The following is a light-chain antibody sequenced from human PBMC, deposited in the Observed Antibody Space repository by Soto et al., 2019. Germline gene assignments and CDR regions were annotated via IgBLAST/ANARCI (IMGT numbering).Light chain of an antibody. Sequence: LTQPASVSASPGQSITVSCTGTSSDVGSYNRVSWYQQSPGTAPKLIIYDVNNRPLGVPDRFFGSKSGNTASLTISGLQAEDEADYYCCSYTTRTTYVFGTGTKVTVL. CDR3: CSYTTRTTYV. J-gene: IGLJ1*01. CDR1: SSDVGSYNR. CDR2: DVN. V-gene: IGLV2-18*02.